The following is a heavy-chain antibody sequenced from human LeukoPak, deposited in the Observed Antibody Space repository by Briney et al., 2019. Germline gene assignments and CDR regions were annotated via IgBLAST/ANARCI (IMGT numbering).Heavy chain of an antibody. J-gene: IGHJ4*02. CDR3: ARIAAAGTLAASLGFDY. CDR2: IRYDGSNK. CDR1: GFTFSSYA. Sequence: GRSLRLSCAASGFTFSSYAMHWVRQAPGKGLEWVAFIRYDGSNKYYADSVKGRFTISRDNSKNTLYLQMNSLRAEDTAVYYCARIAAAGTLAASLGFDYWGQGTLVTVSS. D-gene: IGHD6-13*01. V-gene: IGHV3-30*04.